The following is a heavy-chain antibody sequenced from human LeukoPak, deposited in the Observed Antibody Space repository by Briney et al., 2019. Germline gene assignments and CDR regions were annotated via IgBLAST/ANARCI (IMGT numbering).Heavy chain of an antibody. D-gene: IGHD6-19*01. CDR1: GFTFSSYG. V-gene: IGHV3-33*01. CDR2: IWYDGSNK. CDR3: ARERSSGWPYYFDY. Sequence: GGSLRLSCAASGFTFSSYGMHWVRQAPGKGLEWVAVIWYDGSNKYYADSVKGRFTISRDNSKNTLYLQMNSLRAEDTAVYYCARERSSGWPYYFDYWGQGTLVTVSS. J-gene: IGHJ4*02.